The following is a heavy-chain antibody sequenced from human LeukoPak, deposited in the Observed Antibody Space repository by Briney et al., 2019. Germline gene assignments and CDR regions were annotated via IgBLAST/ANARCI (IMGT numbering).Heavy chain of an antibody. V-gene: IGHV3-11*01. D-gene: IGHD3-9*01. CDR2: ISSSGSTK. Sequence: GGSLRLSCAASGFTLSDYYMFWIRQAPGKGLEWVSYISSSGSTKYYADSVKGRFTISRDNAKNSLYLQMNSLRAEDTAVYYCARDGVLRHFDWLYYFDYWGQGTLVTVSS. CDR1: GFTLSDYY. J-gene: IGHJ4*02. CDR3: ARDGVLRHFDWLYYFDY.